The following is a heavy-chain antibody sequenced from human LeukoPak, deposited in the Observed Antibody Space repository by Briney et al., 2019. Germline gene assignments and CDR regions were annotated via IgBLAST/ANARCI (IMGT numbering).Heavy chain of an antibody. Sequence: PGASLRLSCAASGFTFSSYAMSWVRQAQGKGLEWVSAISGSGGSTYYADSVKGRFTISRDNSKNTLYLQMNSLRAEDTAVYYCAKDSGGSYYYYYGMDVWGQGTTVTVSS. CDR2: ISGSGGST. D-gene: IGHD1-26*01. J-gene: IGHJ6*02. V-gene: IGHV3-23*01. CDR3: AKDSGGSYYYYYGMDV. CDR1: GFTFSSYA.